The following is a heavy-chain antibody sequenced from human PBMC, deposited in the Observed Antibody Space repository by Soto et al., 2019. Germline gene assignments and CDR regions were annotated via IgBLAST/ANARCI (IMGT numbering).Heavy chain of an antibody. Sequence: SETLSLTCTVSGGSISSGDYYWSWIRQPPGKGLEWIGYIYYSGSTYYNPSLKSRVTISVDTSKNQFSLKLSSVTAADTAVYYCATAIYEQQLALDYWGPGTLVTVSS. CDR1: GGSISSGDYY. D-gene: IGHD6-13*01. CDR3: ATAIYEQQLALDY. V-gene: IGHV4-30-4*01. CDR2: IYYSGST. J-gene: IGHJ4*02.